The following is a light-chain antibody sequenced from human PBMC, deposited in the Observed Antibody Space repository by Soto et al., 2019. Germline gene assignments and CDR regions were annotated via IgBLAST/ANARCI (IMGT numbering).Light chain of an antibody. CDR2: EVS. CDR1: SSDVGGYNY. Sequence: QSALAQPASVSGSPGQSITISCTGTSSDVGGYNYVSWYQQHPGKAPKLLIYEVSDRPSGVSHRFSGSKSGNTASLTISGLQAEDEADYYCSSYRGSSKAVEFGGGTK. J-gene: IGLJ2*01. CDR3: SSYRGSSKAVE. V-gene: IGLV2-14*01.